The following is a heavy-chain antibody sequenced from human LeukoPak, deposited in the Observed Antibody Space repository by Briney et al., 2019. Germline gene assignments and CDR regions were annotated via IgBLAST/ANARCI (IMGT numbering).Heavy chain of an antibody. CDR1: GESFSGYY. D-gene: IGHD2-15*01. Sequence: SETLSLTCGVDGESFSGYYWSWIRQPPGKGLEWIGEINHSGSTNYNPSLKSRVTISVDTSKNQFSLKLSSVTAADTAVYYCARGSLVVVVAATSFDPWGQGTLVTVSS. CDR3: ARGSLVVVVAATSFDP. V-gene: IGHV4-34*01. CDR2: INHSGST. J-gene: IGHJ5*02.